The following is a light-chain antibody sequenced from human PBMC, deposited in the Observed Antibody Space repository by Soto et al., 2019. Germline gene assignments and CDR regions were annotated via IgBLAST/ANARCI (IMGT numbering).Light chain of an antibody. CDR2: EVS. Sequence: SALTQPASVSGSPGQSMAISCTGTSSDVGGYIYVSWYQPHPGKAPNLMIYEVSNRPSGVSNRFSGSKSGNTASLTISGLQAEDEADYYCSSYTSSSTYVFGTGTKVTVL. J-gene: IGLJ1*01. CDR3: SSYTSSSTYV. V-gene: IGLV2-14*01. CDR1: SSDVGGYIY.